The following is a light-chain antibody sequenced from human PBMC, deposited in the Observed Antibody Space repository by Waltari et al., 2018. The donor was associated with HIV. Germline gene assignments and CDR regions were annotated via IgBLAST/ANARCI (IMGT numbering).Light chain of an antibody. V-gene: IGLV4-69*01. Sequence: QLVLTQSPSASASLGASVKLTCTLSSGHSSYAIAWPQPQPEKGPRYLMKLNSDGSHSKGDGIPDRFSGSSSGAERYLTISSLQSEDEADYYCQTWGTGIQGVFGGGTKLTVL. CDR3: QTWGTGIQGV. J-gene: IGLJ3*02. CDR2: LNSDGSH. CDR1: SGHSSYA.